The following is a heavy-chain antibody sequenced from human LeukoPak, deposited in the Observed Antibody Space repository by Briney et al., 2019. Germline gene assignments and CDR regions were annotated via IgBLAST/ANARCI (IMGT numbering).Heavy chain of an antibody. J-gene: IGHJ4*02. V-gene: IGHV4-59*01. D-gene: IGHD6-19*01. CDR2: IYYSGST. Sequence: PSETLSLTCTVSGGSISSYYWSWIRQPPGKGLKWIGHIYYSGSTNYNPSLKSRVTISVDTSKNQFSLKLNSVTAADTAVYYCARDGGTSGWSYEFDYWGQGTLVTVSS. CDR1: GGSISSYY. CDR3: ARDGGTSGWSYEFDY.